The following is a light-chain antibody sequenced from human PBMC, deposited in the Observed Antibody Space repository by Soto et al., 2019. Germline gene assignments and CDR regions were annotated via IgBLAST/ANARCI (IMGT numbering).Light chain of an antibody. CDR2: EVS. CDR1: SSDVGAYNY. V-gene: IGLV2-14*01. J-gene: IGLJ1*01. CDR3: SSLTTRFTYV. Sequence: QSVLTQPASVSGSPGQSVAISCSGTSSDVGAYNYVSCYQQHPGKAPKLLLSEVSNRPSGVSDRFFGSKSGNTASLTISGLQAENEADYYCSSLTTRFTYVFGTGTKVTVL.